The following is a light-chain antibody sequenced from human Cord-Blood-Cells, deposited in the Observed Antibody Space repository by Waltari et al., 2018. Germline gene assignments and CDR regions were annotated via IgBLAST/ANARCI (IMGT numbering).Light chain of an antibody. J-gene: IGLJ3*02. CDR3: AAWDDSLNGWV. V-gene: IGLV1-44*01. CDR2: SNN. CDR1: SSNIGSNP. Sequence: QSVLTQPPSASGTPGQRVTIPCSGSSSNIGSNPVNWYQQPPGTAPKLLIYSNNQRPSGVPDRFSGSKSGTSASLAISGLQSEDEADYYCAAWDDSLNGWVFGGGTKLTVL.